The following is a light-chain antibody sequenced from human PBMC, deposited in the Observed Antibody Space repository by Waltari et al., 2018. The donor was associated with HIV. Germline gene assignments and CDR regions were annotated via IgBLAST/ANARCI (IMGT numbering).Light chain of an antibody. CDR2: AAS. V-gene: IGKV1-6*01. Sequence: AIQMSQSPPSLSASVGDRVTITCRASQGIGNDLSWYQQRPGKAPTLLIYAASILHTGVASRFSGSGSVTDFSLTISSLQPEDSATYYCLQDYIFPYTFGPGTKLDIK. CDR1: QGIGND. J-gene: IGKJ2*01. CDR3: LQDYIFPYT.